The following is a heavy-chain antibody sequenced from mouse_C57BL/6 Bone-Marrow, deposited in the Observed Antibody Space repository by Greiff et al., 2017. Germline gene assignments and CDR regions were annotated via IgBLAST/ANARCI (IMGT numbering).Heavy chain of an antibody. V-gene: IGHV1-18*01. CDR1: GYTFTDYN. D-gene: IGHD1-1*01. CDR2: INPNNGGT. CDR3: ARGIITTVVANWYFDV. Sequence: VQLQQSGPELVKPGASVKIPCKASGYTFTDYNMDWVKQSHGKSLEWIGDINPNNGGTIYNQKFKGKATLTVDKSSSTAYMELRSLTSEDTAVYYCARGIITTVVANWYFDVWGTGTTVTVSS. J-gene: IGHJ1*03.